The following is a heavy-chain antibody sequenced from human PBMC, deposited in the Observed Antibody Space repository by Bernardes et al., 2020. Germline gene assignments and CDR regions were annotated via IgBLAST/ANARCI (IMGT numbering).Heavy chain of an antibody. CDR3: ARIRGADIVVVPAAISDAFDI. CDR1: GFTFSSYW. CDR2: IKQDGSEK. Sequence: GSLRLSCAASGFTFSSYWMSWVRQAPGKGLEWVANIKQDGSEKYYVDSVKGRFTISRDNAKNSLYLQMNSLRAEDTAVYYCARIRGADIVVVPAAISDAFDIWGQGTMVTVSS. D-gene: IGHD2-2*01. V-gene: IGHV3-7*01. J-gene: IGHJ3*02.